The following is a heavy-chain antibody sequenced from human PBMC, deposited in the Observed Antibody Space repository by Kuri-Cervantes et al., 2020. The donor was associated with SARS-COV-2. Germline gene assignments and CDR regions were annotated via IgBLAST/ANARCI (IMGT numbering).Heavy chain of an antibody. CDR3: AKGRGYWYFDL. Sequence: GESLKISCKGSGYTFTNYWIGWARQMPGKGLEWVAIIYPGDSSTKYSPSFQGQVSISADKSTDTAYLQWSSLKASDTAIYFCAKGRGYWYFDLWGRGTLVTVSS. CDR1: GYTFTNYW. J-gene: IGHJ2*01. V-gene: IGHV5-51*01. D-gene: IGHD1-26*01. CDR2: IYPGDSST.